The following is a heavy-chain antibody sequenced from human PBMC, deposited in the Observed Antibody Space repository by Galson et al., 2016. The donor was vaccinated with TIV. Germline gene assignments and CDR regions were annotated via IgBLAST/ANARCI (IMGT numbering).Heavy chain of an antibody. Sequence: QSGAEVKEPGESLKISCKGSGYRFSNYWIAWVRQMPGKGLEWMGVIYPVDSDTRYSPSFQGQVTISADKPISTAYLQWNSLKASDSAIYYCARERDSGYAYYFDFWGQGTLVTVSS. J-gene: IGHJ4*02. V-gene: IGHV5-51*04. D-gene: IGHD6-25*01. CDR1: GYRFSNYW. CDR2: IYPVDSDT. CDR3: ARERDSGYAYYFDF.